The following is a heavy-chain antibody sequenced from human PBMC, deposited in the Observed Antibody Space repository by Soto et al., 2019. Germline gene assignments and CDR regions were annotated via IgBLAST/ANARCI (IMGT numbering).Heavy chain of an antibody. D-gene: IGHD5-18*01. CDR3: AREEAVQLWFYAFYGMDV. V-gene: IGHV3-30-3*01. J-gene: IGHJ6*02. CDR1: GFTFISYA. Sequence: GGSLRLSCAASGFTFISYAMSWVRQAPGKGLEWVAVISYDGSNKYYADSVKGRFTISRDNSKNTLYLQMNSLRAEDTAVYYCAREEAVQLWFYAFYGMDVWGQGTTVTVSS. CDR2: ISYDGSNK.